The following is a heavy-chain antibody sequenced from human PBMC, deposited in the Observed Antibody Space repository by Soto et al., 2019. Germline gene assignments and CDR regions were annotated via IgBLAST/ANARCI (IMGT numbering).Heavy chain of an antibody. D-gene: IGHD4-17*01. CDR3: ARGVTTVTTFDY. CDR2: IYHSGST. J-gene: IGHJ4*02. V-gene: IGHV4-30-2*01. CDR1: GGSISSGGYS. Sequence: TSSETLSLTCAVSGGSISSGGYSCNWIRQPPGKGLEWIGYIYHSGSTYYNPSLKSRVTISVDRSKNQFSLKLSSVTAADTAVYYCARGVTTVTTFDYWGQGTLVTVSS.